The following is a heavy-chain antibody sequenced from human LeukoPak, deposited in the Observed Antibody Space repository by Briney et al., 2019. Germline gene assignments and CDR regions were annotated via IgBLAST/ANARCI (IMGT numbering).Heavy chain of an antibody. CDR3: ARGSWRSSWSGYYGMDV. CDR1: GGSFSGYY. V-gene: IGHV4-34*01. J-gene: IGHJ6*02. Sequence: SETLSLTCAVYGGSFSGYYWSWIGQPPGKGLEWIGKINHSGSTNYNPSLKSRVTISVDTSKNQFSLKLSSVTAADTAVYYCARGSWRSSWSGYYGMDVWGQGTTVTVSS. D-gene: IGHD6-13*01. CDR2: INHSGST.